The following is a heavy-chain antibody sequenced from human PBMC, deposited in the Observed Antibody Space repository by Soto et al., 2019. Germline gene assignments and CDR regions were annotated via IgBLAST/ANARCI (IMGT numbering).Heavy chain of an antibody. Sequence: AETLSLTCAVYGGSFSGYYWSWIRQPPGKGLEWLGEINHSGSTNYSPSLQSRVTISVDTSKNQFSLQLSSVTAADTAVYYCARGLGYSYGSYYYYYYGMDVWGQVTTVTVSS. CDR1: GGSFSGYY. CDR3: ARGLGYSYGSYYYYYYGMDV. J-gene: IGHJ6*02. V-gene: IGHV4-34*01. D-gene: IGHD5-18*01. CDR2: INHSGST.